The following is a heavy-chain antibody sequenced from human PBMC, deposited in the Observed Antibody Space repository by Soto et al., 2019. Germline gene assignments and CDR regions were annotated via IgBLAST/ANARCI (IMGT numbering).Heavy chain of an antibody. CDR2: ITASGDNT. Sequence: PGGSLRLSCAASGITFSTYSMSWVRQAPGKGLEWVSGITASGDNTYYADSVKGRFTISRDNSKNTLFLQMNSLRDDDTALYYCASRHPPSPTKTSPFGYWGQGSLVTVSS. CDR1: GITFSTYS. V-gene: IGHV3-23*01. J-gene: IGHJ4*02. D-gene: IGHD1-1*01. CDR3: ASRHPPSPTKTSPFGY.